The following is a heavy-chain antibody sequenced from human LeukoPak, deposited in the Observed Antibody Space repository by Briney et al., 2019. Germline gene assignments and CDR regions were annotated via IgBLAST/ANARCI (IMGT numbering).Heavy chain of an antibody. J-gene: IGHJ4*02. D-gene: IGHD2-15*01. CDR2: ICSSGIIK. Sequence: PGGSLRLSCAASGFTFDDYGMSWVRQAPGKGLEWVSYICSSGIIKNYADSVKGRFTISRDNAKNSLYLQMNSLRAEDTAVYYCAKVSGGYDFDYWGQGTLVTVSS. V-gene: IGHV3-48*03. CDR1: GFTFDDYG. CDR3: AKVSGGYDFDY.